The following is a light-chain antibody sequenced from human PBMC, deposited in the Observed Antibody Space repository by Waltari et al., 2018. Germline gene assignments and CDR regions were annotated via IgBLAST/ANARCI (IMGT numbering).Light chain of an antibody. V-gene: IGLV2-11*01. CDR1: GSDLDAYND. CDR3: CSYAGTYYV. J-gene: IGLJ1*01. Sequence: QSALTQPRSLSGSPGQSVTISCTGTGSDLDAYNDDSWYQQLPGKAPKVIIYDVNKRPSGGPDRFSGSKSGNTASLTISGLQPGDEADYYCCSYAGTYYVFGSGTKVTVL. CDR2: DVN.